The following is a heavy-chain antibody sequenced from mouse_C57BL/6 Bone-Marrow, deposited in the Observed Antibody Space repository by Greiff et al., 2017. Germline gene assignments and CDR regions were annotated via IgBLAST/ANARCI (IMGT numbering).Heavy chain of an antibody. V-gene: IGHV1-81*01. CDR1: GYTFTSYG. CDR3: ARCGGPFDY. CDR2: IYPRSGNT. D-gene: IGHD1-1*02. J-gene: IGHJ2*01. Sequence: VKLQESGAELARPGASVKLSCKASGYTFTSYGISWVKQRTGPGLEWIGEIYPRSGNTYSNEKFKGKATLTADKSSSTAYMELRSLTSEDSAVYFCARCGGPFDYWGQGTTLTVSS.